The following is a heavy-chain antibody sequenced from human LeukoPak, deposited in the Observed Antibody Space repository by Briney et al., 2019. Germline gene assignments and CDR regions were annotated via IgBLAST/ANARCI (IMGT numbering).Heavy chain of an antibody. Sequence: GASVTLSCTASGYTFTNYGISWVRQAPGQGLEWMGWISIYIGNTQYAQNFQGRVTMTRDTSTTTAYMELRSLRSDDTALYYCARDRPDVISLDGFDVWGQGTMVTVSS. CDR3: ARDRPDVISLDGFDV. CDR2: ISIYIGNT. V-gene: IGHV1-18*01. D-gene: IGHD1-14*01. J-gene: IGHJ3*01. CDR1: GYTFTNYG.